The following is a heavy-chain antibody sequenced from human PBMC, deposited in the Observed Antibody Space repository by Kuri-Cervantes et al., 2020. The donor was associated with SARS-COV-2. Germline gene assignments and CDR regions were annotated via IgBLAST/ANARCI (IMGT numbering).Heavy chain of an antibody. CDR1: GDSISGHH. CDR2: HLNYGSI. CDR3: SRDQGTHRLDP. Sequence: GSLRLSCTVSGDSISGHHWSWLRQSAERGLEWNGRHLNYGSIDYNPSLKSRMTMSVDTSRNQLFLRLSSVTAAVTAVYYCSRDQGTHRLDPWGQGTRVTGSS. V-gene: IGHV4-4*07. J-gene: IGHJ5*02.